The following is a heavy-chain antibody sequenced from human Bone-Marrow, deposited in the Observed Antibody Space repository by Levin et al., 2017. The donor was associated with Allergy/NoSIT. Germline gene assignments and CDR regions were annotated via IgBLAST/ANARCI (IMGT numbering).Heavy chain of an antibody. Sequence: NASETLSLTCTVSGGSISSYYWSWIRQPPGKGLEYIGNIFYSGSTNYNPSLQSRVTISVDTSKKQISLNLTSVTAADTAMYYCAGETVRPTHWGYLAGWFHPWGQGTLVTVSS. CDR1: GGSISSYY. D-gene: IGHD7-27*01. V-gene: IGHV4-59*01. J-gene: IGHJ5*02. CDR2: IFYSGST. CDR3: AGETVRPTHWGYLAGWFHP.